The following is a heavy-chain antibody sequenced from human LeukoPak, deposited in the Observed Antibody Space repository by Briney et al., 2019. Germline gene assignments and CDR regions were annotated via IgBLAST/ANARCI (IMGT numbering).Heavy chain of an antibody. D-gene: IGHD6-19*01. CDR1: GGSFSGYY. CDR3: ARGRRAVAGLQLLDY. J-gene: IGHJ4*02. CDR2: INHGGST. V-gene: IGHV4-34*01. Sequence: PSETLSLTCAVYGGSFSGYYWSWIRQPPGKGLEWIGEINHGGSTNYNPSLKSRVTISVDTSKNQFSLKLSSVTAADTAVYYCARGRRAVAGLQLLDYWGQGTLVTVSS.